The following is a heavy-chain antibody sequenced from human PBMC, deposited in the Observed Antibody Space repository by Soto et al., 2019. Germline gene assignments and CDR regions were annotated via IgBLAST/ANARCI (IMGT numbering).Heavy chain of an antibody. J-gene: IGHJ6*02. CDR1: GFTFSSYW. CDR3: ARDRSTLRLDDYGMDV. Sequence: GGSLRLSCAASGFTFSSYWMTWVRQAPGKGLEWVANIKQDGSAKYYVDSVKGRFTISRDNAKNSLYLQMNSLRAEDTAVYYCARDRSTLRLDDYGMDVWGQGTTVTVSS. V-gene: IGHV3-7*01. CDR2: IKQDGSAK. D-gene: IGHD3-16*01.